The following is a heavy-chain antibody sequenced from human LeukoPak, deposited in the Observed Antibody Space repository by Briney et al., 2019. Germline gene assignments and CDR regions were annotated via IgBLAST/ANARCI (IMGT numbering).Heavy chain of an antibody. D-gene: IGHD5-18*01. J-gene: IGHJ4*02. CDR2: ISGSGGST. CDR3: ARGHGVAMAREDY. V-gene: IGHV3-23*01. CDR1: GFTFSSYA. Sequence: GGSLRLSCAASGFTFSSYAMSWVRQAPGKGLEWVSAISGSGGSTYYADSVKGRFTISRDNSKNTLYLQMNSLRAEDTAVYYCARGHGVAMAREDYWGQGTLVTVSS.